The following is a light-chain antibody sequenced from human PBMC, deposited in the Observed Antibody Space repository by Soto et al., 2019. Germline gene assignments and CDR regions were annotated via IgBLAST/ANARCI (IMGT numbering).Light chain of an antibody. J-gene: IGKJ1*01. CDR3: QQYTNTNNTWM. Sequence: IQVTQSPPTPSSSLGDRVTITCRASQTISTWMAWYQQKPGKAPKLLVYDASTLQSGVASRFSGSGSGTEFTLIISGLQPDQSATYYCQQYTNTNNTWMFGQGTKVDIK. CDR1: QTISTW. CDR2: DAS. V-gene: IGKV1-5*01.